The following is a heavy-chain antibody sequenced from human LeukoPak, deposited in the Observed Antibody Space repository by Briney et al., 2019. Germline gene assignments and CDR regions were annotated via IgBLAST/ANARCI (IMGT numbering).Heavy chain of an antibody. V-gene: IGHV1-24*01. J-gene: IGHJ4*02. CDR1: GYTFTKLS. D-gene: IGHD5-24*01. CDR3: AKVRGSMASNTYFYG. Sequence: ASVKVSCKASGYTFTKLSIHWVRQAPGQGLEWMGSFNPRYGETIYAQKFQGRVTMTRDTSTGTAYMELSSLRSEDTAVYYCAKVRGSMASNTYFYGWGKGTLVSVS. CDR2: FNPRYGET.